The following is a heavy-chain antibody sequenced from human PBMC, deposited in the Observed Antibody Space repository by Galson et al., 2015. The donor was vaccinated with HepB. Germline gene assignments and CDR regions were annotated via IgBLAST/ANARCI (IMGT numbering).Heavy chain of an antibody. CDR2: ITYDGGNK. J-gene: IGHJ4*02. CDR3: ARGRRIAAAGKKLSAADY. V-gene: IGHV3-30*04. D-gene: IGHD6-13*01. CDR1: GFTFSSYA. Sequence: SLRLSCAASGFTFSSYAMHWVRQAPGKGLEWVAVITYDGGNKYYADSVKGRFTISRDNSKNTLYLQMNSLRAEDTAVYYCARGRRIAAAGKKLSAADYWGQGTLVTVSS.